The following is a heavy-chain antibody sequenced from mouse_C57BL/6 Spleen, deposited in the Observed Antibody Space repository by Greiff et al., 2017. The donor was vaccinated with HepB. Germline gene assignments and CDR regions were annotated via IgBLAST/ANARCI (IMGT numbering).Heavy chain of an antibody. CDR2: IRNKANGYTT. J-gene: IGHJ4*01. Sequence: EVQVVESGGGLVQPGGSLSLSCAASGFTFTDYYMSWVRQPPGKALEWLGFIRNKANGYTTEYSASVKGRFTISRDNSQSILYLQMNALRAEDSATYYCARWPGDGYYDAMDYWGQGTSVTVSS. D-gene: IGHD2-3*01. CDR1: GFTFTDYY. V-gene: IGHV7-3*01. CDR3: ARWPGDGYYDAMDY.